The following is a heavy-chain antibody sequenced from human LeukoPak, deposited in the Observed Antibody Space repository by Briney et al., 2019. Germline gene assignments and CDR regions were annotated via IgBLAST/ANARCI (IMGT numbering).Heavy chain of an antibody. CDR2: ISSSSSYI. CDR3: AREDGGERFADAFDI. J-gene: IGHJ3*02. CDR1: GFTFSSYS. D-gene: IGHD2-21*01. V-gene: IGHV3-21*01. Sequence: GGSLRLSCAASGFTFSSYSMNWVRQAPGKGLEWVSSISSSSSYIYYADSVKGRFTISRDNAKNSLYLQMNSLRAEDTAVYYCAREDGGERFADAFDIWGQGTMVTVSS.